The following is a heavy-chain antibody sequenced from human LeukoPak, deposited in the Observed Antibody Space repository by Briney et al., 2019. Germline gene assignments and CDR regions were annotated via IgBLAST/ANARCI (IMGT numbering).Heavy chain of an antibody. D-gene: IGHD3-9*01. CDR1: GFTFSSYW. J-gene: IGHJ4*02. Sequence: PGGSLRLSCAASGFTFSSYWMSWVRQAPGKGLEWVANINQDGSEKYYVDSVKGRFTISRDNAKKSLYLQMNSLRAEDTAVYYCATHVFSEIRYFDWSTNEWGQGTLVTVSS. V-gene: IGHV3-7*01. CDR3: ATHVFSEIRYFDWSTNE. CDR2: INQDGSEK.